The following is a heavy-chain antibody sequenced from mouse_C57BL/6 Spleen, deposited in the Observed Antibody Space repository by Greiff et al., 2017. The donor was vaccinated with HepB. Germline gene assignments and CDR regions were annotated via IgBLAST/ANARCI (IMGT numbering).Heavy chain of an antibody. V-gene: IGHV3-8*01. Sequence: EVKLVESGPGLAKPSQTLSLTCSVTGYSITSDYWNWIRKFPGNKLEYMGYISYSGSTYYNPSLKSRISITRDTSKNQYYLQLNSVTPEDTATYYCARYPYGSSEGYAMDYCGQGTSVTVSS. CDR3: ARYPYGSSEGYAMDY. J-gene: IGHJ4*01. CDR1: GYSITSDY. CDR2: ISYSGST. D-gene: IGHD1-1*01.